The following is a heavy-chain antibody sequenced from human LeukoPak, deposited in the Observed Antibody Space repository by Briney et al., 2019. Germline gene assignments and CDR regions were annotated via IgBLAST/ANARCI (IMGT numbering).Heavy chain of an antibody. CDR1: DYSISGGYY. CDR3: ASSILAMILDAFDV. J-gene: IGHJ3*01. V-gene: IGHV4-38-2*01. CDR2: IYHSGST. D-gene: IGHD5-12*01. Sequence: PSDTLSLTCAVSDYSISGGYYWGWIRQPPGKGLEWIGSIYHSGSTYYNPSLKSRVTISVDTSRNHFSLKLSSVTAADTAVYYCASSILAMILDAFDVWGQGTMVTVSS.